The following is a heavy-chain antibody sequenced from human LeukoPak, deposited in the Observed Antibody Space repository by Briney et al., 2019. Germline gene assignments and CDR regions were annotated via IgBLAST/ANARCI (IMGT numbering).Heavy chain of an antibody. J-gene: IGHJ4*02. CDR3: ARFALRYFDWPPSDY. Sequence: PSETLSLTCTVSGGSISISSYYCGSIRQPPGEGREWLGSIYYSGSTYYNPSIKSRVTISVDTSKNQFSLKLSSVTAADTAVYYCARFALRYFDWPPSDYWGQGTLVTVSS. D-gene: IGHD3-9*01. CDR2: IYYSGST. CDR1: GGSISISSYY. V-gene: IGHV4-39*01.